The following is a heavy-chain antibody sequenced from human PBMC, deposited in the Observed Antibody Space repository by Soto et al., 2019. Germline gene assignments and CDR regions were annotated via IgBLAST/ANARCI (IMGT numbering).Heavy chain of an antibody. D-gene: IGHD5-12*01. CDR3: AGHRRITVAKFYFDN. CDR1: GGSINSYC. CDR2: IFDSGND. Sequence: QVQLQESGPGLVKPSETLSLTCTVSGGSINSYCWSWIRQPPGKGLGWIAYIFDSGNDNYNPSLKSWVTITVGTSKNQFSLKLTSVTAADPAVYYCAGHRRITVAKFYFDNWGPGALVTVAS. J-gene: IGHJ4*02. V-gene: IGHV4-59*08.